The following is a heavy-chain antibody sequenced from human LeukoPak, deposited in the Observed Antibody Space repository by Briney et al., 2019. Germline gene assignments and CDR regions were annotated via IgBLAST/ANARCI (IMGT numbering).Heavy chain of an antibody. J-gene: IGHJ5*02. CDR2: INHSGST. V-gene: IGHV4-34*01. CDR1: GGSFSGYY. D-gene: IGHD3-3*01. Sequence: KSSETLSLTCAVYGGSFSGYYWSWIRQPPGKGLEWIGEINHSGSTNYNPSLKSRATISVDTSKNQFSLKLSSVTAADTAVYYCARVPVPPTYYDFWSGYVGGNWFDPWGQGTLVTVSS. CDR3: ARVPVPPTYYDFWSGYVGGNWFDP.